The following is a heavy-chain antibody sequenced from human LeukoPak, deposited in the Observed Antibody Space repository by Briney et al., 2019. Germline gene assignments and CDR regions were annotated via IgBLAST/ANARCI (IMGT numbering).Heavy chain of an antibody. Sequence: GASVKVSCKASGGTFSSYAISWVRQAPGQGLEWMGGIIPIFGTANYAQKFQGRVTITADESTSTAYMELSSLRSEDTAVYYCARDRGVVPAAIGSYYYMDVWGKGTTVTVSS. V-gene: IGHV1-69*13. D-gene: IGHD2-2*01. CDR1: GGTFSSYA. CDR2: IIPIFGTA. J-gene: IGHJ6*03. CDR3: ARDRGVVPAAIGSYYYMDV.